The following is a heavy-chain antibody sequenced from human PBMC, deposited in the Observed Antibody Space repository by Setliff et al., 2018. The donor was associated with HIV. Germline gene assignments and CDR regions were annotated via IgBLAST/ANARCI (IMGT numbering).Heavy chain of an antibody. V-gene: IGHV4-30-4*01. CDR1: DDSISSGVYY. J-gene: IGHJ4*02. CDR2: VHQNGNM. CDR3: TRSNSSKSIDF. Sequence: SETLSLTCSVSDDSISSGVYYWSWVRQFPGKGLEWIGYVHQNGNMNYNPSLSIRVAMSLDTSKSQFSLKLTSVTSADTAIYYCTRSNSSKSIDFLDQGTPVTVSS.